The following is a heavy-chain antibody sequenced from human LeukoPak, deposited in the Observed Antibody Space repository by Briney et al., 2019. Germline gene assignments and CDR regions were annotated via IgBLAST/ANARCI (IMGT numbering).Heavy chain of an antibody. CDR1: GFTFSSYA. D-gene: IGHD4-17*01. CDR2: ISGSGGST. J-gene: IGHJ4*02. Sequence: GGSLRLSCAASGFTFSSYAMSWVRQAPGKGLEWVSAISGSGGSTYYADSVKGRFTISRDNSKNTLYLQMNSLRAEDTAVYYCAKDIWKTTVTIGYFDYWGQGTPVTVSS. V-gene: IGHV3-23*01. CDR3: AKDIWKTTVTIGYFDY.